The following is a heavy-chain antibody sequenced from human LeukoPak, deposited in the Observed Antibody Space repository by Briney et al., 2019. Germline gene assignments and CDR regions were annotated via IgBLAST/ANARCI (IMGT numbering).Heavy chain of an antibody. CDR2: ISSSSSYI. V-gene: IGHV3-21*01. Sequence: WGSLRLSCAASGFTFSSYSMNWVRHAPGNGLEWVSSISSSSSYIYYADSVKGRFTISRDNAKNSLYLQMNSLRAEDTAVYYCARTRGSYPFDYWGQGTLVTVSS. D-gene: IGHD1-26*01. CDR1: GFTFSSYS. CDR3: ARTRGSYPFDY. J-gene: IGHJ4*02.